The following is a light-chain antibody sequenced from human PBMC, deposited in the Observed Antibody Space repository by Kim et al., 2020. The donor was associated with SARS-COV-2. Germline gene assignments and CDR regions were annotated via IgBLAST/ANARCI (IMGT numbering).Light chain of an antibody. J-gene: IGLJ1*01. Sequence: GQGVTISSSGSRSNIGSNYIYWYQQLPGTAPKLLIYRNNQRPSGVPDRFSGSKSGTSASLAISGLRSEDEADYYCAAWDDSLSGEVFGTGTKVTVL. CDR1: RSNIGSNY. CDR3: AAWDDSLSGEV. V-gene: IGLV1-47*01. CDR2: RNN.